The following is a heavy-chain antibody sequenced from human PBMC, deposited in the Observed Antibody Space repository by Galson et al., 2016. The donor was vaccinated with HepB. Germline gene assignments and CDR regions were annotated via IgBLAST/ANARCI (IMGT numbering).Heavy chain of an antibody. V-gene: IGHV3-23*01. CDR3: AQGKGEALLDWFDP. J-gene: IGHJ5*02. CDR1: GFIFSSYV. CDR2: ILGSGTGA. Sequence: SLRLSCAASGFIFSSYVMTWVRQAPGKGLEWVSSILGSGTGAFSADSVKGRFTVSRDNSKNTLFLQMNSLRAEDTATYYCAQGKGEALLDWFDPWGQGTLVTVSS.